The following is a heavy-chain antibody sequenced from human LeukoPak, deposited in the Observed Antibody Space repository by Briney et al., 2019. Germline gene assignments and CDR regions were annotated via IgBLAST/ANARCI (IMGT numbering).Heavy chain of an antibody. Sequence: NPSETLSLTCTVSGGSISSSSYYWGWIRQPPGKGLEWIGSIYYSGSTYYNPSLKSRVTISVDTSKNQFSLKLSSVTAADTAVYYCARVPGDSSSCFDYWGQGTLVTVSS. CDR2: IYYSGST. CDR3: ARVPGDSSSCFDY. V-gene: IGHV4-39*07. CDR1: GGSISSSSYY. J-gene: IGHJ4*02. D-gene: IGHD6-13*01.